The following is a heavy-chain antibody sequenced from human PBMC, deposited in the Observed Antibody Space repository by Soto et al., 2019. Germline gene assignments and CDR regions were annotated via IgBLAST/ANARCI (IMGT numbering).Heavy chain of an antibody. CDR3: ARYFRGSGRYFFDY. Sequence: GSLRLSCVASGFTFISSFTGWVRQAPGKGLEWVANINQDGGGTYYVDSVEGRFTISRDNAKDSLYLQMNSLRAEDTAVYYCARYFRGSGRYFFDYWGQGTLVTVSS. V-gene: IGHV3-7*03. CDR1: GFTFISSF. CDR2: INQDGGGT. J-gene: IGHJ4*02. D-gene: IGHD6-19*01.